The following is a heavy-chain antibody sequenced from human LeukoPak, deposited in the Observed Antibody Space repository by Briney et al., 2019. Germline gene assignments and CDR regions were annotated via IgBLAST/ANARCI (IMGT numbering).Heavy chain of an antibody. J-gene: IGHJ3*02. V-gene: IGHV3-21*01. CDR2: ISSSSSYI. Sequence: PGGSLRLSCAASGFTLSSYSMNWVRQAPGKGLEWVSSISSSSSYIYYADSVKGRFTISRDNAKKSLYLQMNSLRAEDTAVYYCAREPQGLVVVNLGDAFDIWGQGTMVTVSS. D-gene: IGHD3-22*01. CDR1: GFTLSSYS. CDR3: AREPQGLVVVNLGDAFDI.